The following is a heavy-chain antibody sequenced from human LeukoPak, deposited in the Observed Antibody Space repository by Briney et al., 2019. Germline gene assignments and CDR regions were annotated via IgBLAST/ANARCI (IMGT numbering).Heavy chain of an antibody. Sequence: PGGSLRLSCSVSGFSFCDFAFSWVRQAPGKGLEWIGYIRGKAYGETTEYAASVKGRFTISRDDSKSIAYLQMNPLTTEDTGVYYCAASGGLDYWGQGTLVTVSS. J-gene: IGHJ4*02. CDR3: AASGGLDY. CDR2: IRGKAYGETT. CDR1: GFSFCDFA. V-gene: IGHV3-49*04. D-gene: IGHD6-25*01.